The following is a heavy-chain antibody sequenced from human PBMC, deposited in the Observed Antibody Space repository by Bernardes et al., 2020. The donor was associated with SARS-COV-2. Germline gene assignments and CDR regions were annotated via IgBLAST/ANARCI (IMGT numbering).Heavy chain of an antibody. Sequence: SETLSLTCTVSGGSISSSNYYWGWIRQPPGKGLEWSGSIYSSGSSYYNPSLQSRVTESADTSKNQFSRRLSFVTAADTAVYYCAGSSCGIDCYIGGLRSWDYGMDVWGQGTTVTVSS. CDR1: GGSISSSNYY. CDR2: IYSSGSS. J-gene: IGHJ6*02. CDR3: AGSSCGIDCYIGGLRSWDYGMDV. D-gene: IGHD2-21*02. V-gene: IGHV4-39*01.